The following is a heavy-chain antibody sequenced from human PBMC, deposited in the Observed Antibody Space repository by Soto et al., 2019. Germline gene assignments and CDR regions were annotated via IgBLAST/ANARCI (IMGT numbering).Heavy chain of an antibody. J-gene: IGHJ6*02. CDR2: ISGGGEYV. Sequence: SLRLSCAASGFTFSNYGMNWARQSPGKGLEWVSSISGGGEYVGYADSLKGRLTISRDNAKKSLYLQLNSLTADDTAVYYCATDGAAGAAMGVWGQGTTVTVSS. CDR1: GFTFSNYG. D-gene: IGHD6-13*01. CDR3: ATDGAAGAAMGV. V-gene: IGHV3-21*01.